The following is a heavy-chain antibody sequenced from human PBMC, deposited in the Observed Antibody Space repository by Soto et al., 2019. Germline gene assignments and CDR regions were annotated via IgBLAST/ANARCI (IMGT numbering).Heavy chain of an antibody. CDR1: GFSLTTSGMG. CDR3: AHSVRGGVCSGGNCYSFGP. J-gene: IGHJ5*02. V-gene: IGHV2-5*02. D-gene: IGHD2-15*01. CDR2: IYWDDDK. Sequence: QITLKESGPTLVKPTQTLTLTCAFSGFSLTTSGMGVGWIRQPPGKALEWLALIYWDDDKRYSPSLRSRLTIIKDNSKDEVGLTLTNLDSADPATYFCAHSVRGGVCSGGNCYSFGPWGQGILVTVSS.